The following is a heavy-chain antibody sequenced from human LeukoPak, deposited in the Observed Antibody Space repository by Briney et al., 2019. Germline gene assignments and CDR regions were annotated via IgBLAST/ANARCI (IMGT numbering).Heavy chain of an antibody. D-gene: IGHD3-10*01. CDR2: ISSSGSTI. J-gene: IGHJ4*02. Sequence: PGGSLRLSCAASGFTFSSYEMNWVRQAPGKGLEWVSYISSSGSTIYYADSVKGRFTISRDNAKNSLYLQMNSLRAEDTAVYYCASSPSSLNQIWFGESALDYWGQGTLVTVSS. CDR1: GFTFSSYE. CDR3: ASSPSSLNQIWFGESALDY. V-gene: IGHV3-48*03.